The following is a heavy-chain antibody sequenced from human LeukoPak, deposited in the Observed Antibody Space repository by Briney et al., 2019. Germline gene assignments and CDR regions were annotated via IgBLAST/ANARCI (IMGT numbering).Heavy chain of an antibody. CDR2: ISSSSSYI. Sequence: PGGSLRLSCAASGFTFSSYSMNWVRQAPGKGLEWVSSISSSSSYIYYADSVKGRFTISRDNAKNSLYLQMNSLRAEDTAVYYCASSMVRGIQPDYYYYYMDVWGKGTTVTVSS. J-gene: IGHJ6*03. CDR1: GFTFSSYS. V-gene: IGHV3-21*01. CDR3: ASSMVRGIQPDYYYYYMDV. D-gene: IGHD3-10*01.